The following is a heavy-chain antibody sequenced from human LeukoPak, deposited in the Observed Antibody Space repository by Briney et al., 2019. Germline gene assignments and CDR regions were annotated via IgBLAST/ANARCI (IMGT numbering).Heavy chain of an antibody. J-gene: IGHJ4*02. V-gene: IGHV4-61*02. Sequence: SQTLSLTCTVSGGSISSGSYYWSWIRQPAGKGLEWIGRIYTSGSTNYNPSLKSRVTISVDTSKNQFSLKLSSVTAADTAVYYCAREGAGIRYFDYWGQGTLVTVSS. D-gene: IGHD3-10*01. CDR2: IYTSGST. CDR3: AREGAGIRYFDY. CDR1: GGSISSGSYY.